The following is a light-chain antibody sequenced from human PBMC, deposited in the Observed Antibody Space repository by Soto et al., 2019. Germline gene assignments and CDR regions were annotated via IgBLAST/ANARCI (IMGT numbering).Light chain of an antibody. J-gene: IGKJ4*01. CDR3: QQRSNWLT. CDR2: DAS. CDR1: QSVSSY. V-gene: IGKV3-11*01. Sequence: EIVLTQSPATLSLSPRERATLSCRASQSVSSYLAWYQQKPGQAPRLLIYDASNRATGIPARFSGSGSGTDFTLTISSLEPEDSAIYYCQQRSNWLTFGGGTKVEIK.